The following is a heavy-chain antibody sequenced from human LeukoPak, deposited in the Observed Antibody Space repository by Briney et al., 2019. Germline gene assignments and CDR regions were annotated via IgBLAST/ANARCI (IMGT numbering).Heavy chain of an antibody. J-gene: IGHJ4*02. CDR1: GFTFGDYA. Sequence: GGSLRLSCTASGFTFGDYAMSWFRQAPGKGLEWVGFIRSKAYGGTTEYAAPVKGRFTFSRDDFKSIAYLQMNSLRAEDTAVYYCARGSSGPYRGSDYWGQGTLVTVSS. V-gene: IGHV3-49*03. CDR3: ARGSSGPYRGSDY. D-gene: IGHD3-22*01. CDR2: IRSKAYGGTT.